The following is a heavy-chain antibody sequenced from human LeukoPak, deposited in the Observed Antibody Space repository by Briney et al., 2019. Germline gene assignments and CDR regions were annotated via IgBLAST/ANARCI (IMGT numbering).Heavy chain of an antibody. CDR1: GFTFSSYW. Sequence: GGSLRLSCAASGFTFSSYWMSWVRQAPGKGLEWVANIKQDGSEKYYVDSVKGRFTISRDNAKNSLYLQMNSLRAEDTAVYYCAPLRGVTLSPVDYRGQGTLVTVSS. D-gene: IGHD3-10*01. J-gene: IGHJ4*02. CDR3: APLRGVTLSPVDY. CDR2: IKQDGSEK. V-gene: IGHV3-7*01.